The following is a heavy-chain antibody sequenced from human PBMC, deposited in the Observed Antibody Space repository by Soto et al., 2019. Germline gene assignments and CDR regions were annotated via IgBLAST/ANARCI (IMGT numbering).Heavy chain of an antibody. D-gene: IGHD6-6*01. CDR2: IYYSGST. CDR1: GGSISSGGYY. J-gene: IGHJ4*02. CDR3: ARESRDSSSTFDY. Sequence: PSETLSLPCPVSGGSISSGGYYWSWIRQHPGKGLEWIGYIYYSGSTYYNPSLKSRVTISVDTSKNQFSLKLSSVTAADTAVYYCARESRDSSSTFDYWGQGTLVTVSS. V-gene: IGHV4-31*03.